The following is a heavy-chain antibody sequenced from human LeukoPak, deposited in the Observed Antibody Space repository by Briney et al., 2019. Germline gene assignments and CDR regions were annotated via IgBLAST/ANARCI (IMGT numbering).Heavy chain of an antibody. CDR1: GGSFRSSLYY. V-gene: IGHV4-39*07. CDR2: ISYTGNT. Sequence: PSETLSLTCTVSGGSFRSSLYYWGWIRQPPGKGLEWIGHISYTGNTYYNPSLKSRVTISIVTSKNQFSLKLNSVTAADTALYYCASAWRGLTGIDKRGYYFDSWGQGSLVTVSS. J-gene: IGHJ4*02. CDR3: ASAWRGLTGIDKRGYYFDS. D-gene: IGHD1-1*01.